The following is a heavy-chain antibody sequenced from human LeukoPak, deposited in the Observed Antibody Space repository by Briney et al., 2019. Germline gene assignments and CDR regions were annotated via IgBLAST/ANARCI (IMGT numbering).Heavy chain of an antibody. CDR2: ISYDGNKK. CDR1: GFTFSSYA. CDR3: ARWKSLKGTFDY. J-gene: IGHJ4*02. V-gene: IGHV3-30*04. D-gene: IGHD1-7*01. Sequence: GGSLRLSCAASGFTFSSYAMSWVRQAPGKGLEWVAVISYDGNKKYYADSVKGRFTISRDNSKNTLYLQMNSLRAEDTAVYYCARWKSLKGTFDYWGQGTLVTVSS.